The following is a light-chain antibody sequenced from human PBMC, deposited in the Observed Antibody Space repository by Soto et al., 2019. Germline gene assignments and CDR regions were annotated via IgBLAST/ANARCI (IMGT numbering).Light chain of an antibody. V-gene: IGLV2-14*01. CDR3: SSYTGSSTLYV. CDR1: SSDVGTYNY. J-gene: IGLJ1*01. CDR2: EVT. Sequence: QSALTQPASVSGSPGQSITISCTGTSSDVGTYNYVSWYQQHPGKAPKVMIYEVTYRPSGVSNRFSGSKSGNTASLTISGLQAEDEAEYYCSSYTGSSTLYVFGTGTTVTV.